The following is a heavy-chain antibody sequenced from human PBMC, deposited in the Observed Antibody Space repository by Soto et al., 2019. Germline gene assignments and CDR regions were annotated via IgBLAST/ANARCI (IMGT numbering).Heavy chain of an antibody. CDR1: GFTFSLYS. J-gene: IGHJ6*02. CDR3: ARAVTWGLDV. V-gene: IGHV3-48*02. D-gene: IGHD3-10*01. Sequence: EVHLVESGGGLVQPGGSLRLSCAASGFTFSLYSMSWVRQAPGKGLEWVSYISRSSTGIHYAASVKGRFTISRDDATTSMPPQMNSLRDGDTAVYYCARAVTWGLDVWGQGTTVSISS. CDR2: ISRSSTGI.